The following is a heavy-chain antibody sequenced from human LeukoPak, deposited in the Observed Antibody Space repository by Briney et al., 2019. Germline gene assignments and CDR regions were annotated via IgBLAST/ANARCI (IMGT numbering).Heavy chain of an antibody. CDR1: GFTLSSYS. D-gene: IGHD5-18*01. J-gene: IGHJ4*02. CDR3: AREGGLQLWGFGY. V-gene: IGHV3-21*01. Sequence: PGGALRLSCAASGFTLSSYSMNWVRPAPGEGLELVSSISSSSSYIYYADSVKGRFTISRDNAKNSLYLQMNSLRAEDTAVYYCAREGGLQLWGFGYWGQGTLVTVSS. CDR2: ISSSSSYI.